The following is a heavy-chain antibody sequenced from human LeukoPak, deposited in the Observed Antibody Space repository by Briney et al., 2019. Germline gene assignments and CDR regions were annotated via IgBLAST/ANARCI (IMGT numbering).Heavy chain of an antibody. CDR1: GFTFSSYS. D-gene: IGHD6-6*01. CDR3: ARVGLIAARPFDY. V-gene: IGHV3-48*01. CDR2: ISSSSSTI. J-gene: IGHJ4*02. Sequence: GGSLRLSCAASGFTFSSYSMNWVRQAPGKGLEWVSYISSSSSTIYYADSVKGRFTISRDNAKNSLYLQMNSLRAEDTAVYYCARVGLIAARPFDYWGQGTLVTVSS.